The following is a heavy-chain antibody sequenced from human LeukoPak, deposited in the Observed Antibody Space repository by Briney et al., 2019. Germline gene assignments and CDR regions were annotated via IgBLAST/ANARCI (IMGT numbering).Heavy chain of an antibody. J-gene: IGHJ4*02. CDR1: GFTFSSYA. V-gene: IGHV3-30*01. CDR2: TPYDGSNK. CDR3: ARDLRTGSYLDY. Sequence: GRSLRLSCAASGFTFSSYAMHWVRQAPGKGLEWLAVTPYDGSNKYYADSVKGRFTISRDNSKNTLYLQMNSLRAEDTAVYFCARDLRTGSYLDYWAGEPWSPSPQ. D-gene: IGHD3/OR15-3a*01.